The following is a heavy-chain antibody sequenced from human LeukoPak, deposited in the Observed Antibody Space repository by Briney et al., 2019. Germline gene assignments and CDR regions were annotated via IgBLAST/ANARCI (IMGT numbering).Heavy chain of an antibody. CDR1: GGSIKTYY. CDR3: AAGSRPYYFYYMAV. CDR2: TSYSGTS. J-gene: IGHJ6*03. V-gene: IGHV4-59*08. Sequence: PSETLSLTCTVSGGSIKTYYWSWSRQSPGKGLECIGSTSYSGTSNYIPSLKSRVSMTIDISKNQFSLKLTSVTAADTALYFCAAGSRPYYFYYMAVWGTGTTVTVSS.